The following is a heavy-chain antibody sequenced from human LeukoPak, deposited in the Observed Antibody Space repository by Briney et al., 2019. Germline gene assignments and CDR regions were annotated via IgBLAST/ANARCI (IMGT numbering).Heavy chain of an antibody. Sequence: PGGSLRLSCAASGFTFSSYGMHWVRQAPGKGLEWVAVIWYDGSNKYYADSVKGRFTISRDNSKNTLYLQMNSLRPEDTAVYYCAKDRSSGWYSFQHWGQGTLVSVPS. V-gene: IGHV3-30*02. D-gene: IGHD6-19*01. CDR2: IWYDGSNK. CDR1: GFTFSSYG. J-gene: IGHJ1*01. CDR3: AKDRSSGWYSFQH.